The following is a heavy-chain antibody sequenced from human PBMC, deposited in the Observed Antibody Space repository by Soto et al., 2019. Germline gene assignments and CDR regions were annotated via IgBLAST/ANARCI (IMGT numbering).Heavy chain of an antibody. CDR2: IDWDDDK. D-gene: IGHD1-26*01. J-gene: IGHJ6*02. Sequence: ESGPTLVNPTQTLTLTCTFSGFSLSTSGMCVSWIRQPPGKALEWLALIDWDDDKYYSTSLKTRLTISKDTSKNQVVLTMTNMDPVDTATYYCARIPLPQVGSYYYGMDVWGQGTTVTVSS. CDR1: GFSLSTSGMC. V-gene: IGHV2-70*01. CDR3: ARIPLPQVGSYYYGMDV.